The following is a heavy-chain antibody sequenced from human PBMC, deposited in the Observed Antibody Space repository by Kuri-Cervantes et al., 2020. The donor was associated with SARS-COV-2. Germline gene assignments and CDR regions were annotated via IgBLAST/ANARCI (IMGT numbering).Heavy chain of an antibody. CDR2: ISGSGGST. D-gene: IGHD1-26*01. Sequence: GESLKISCAASGFTFSSYAMSWVRQAPGKGLEWVSAISGSGGSTYYADSVKGRFTISRDNSKNTLYLQMNSLRAEDTAVYYCAKDDYSGSYNFDHWGQGTLVTVSS. J-gene: IGHJ4*02. CDR1: GFTFSSYA. CDR3: AKDDYSGSYNFDH. V-gene: IGHV3-23*01.